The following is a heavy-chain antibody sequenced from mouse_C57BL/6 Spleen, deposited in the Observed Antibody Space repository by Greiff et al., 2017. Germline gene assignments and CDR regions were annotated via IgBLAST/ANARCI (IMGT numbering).Heavy chain of an antibody. CDR2: IYPRSGNT. CDR1: GYTFTSSG. CDR3: ERSYCGSSYDGYSMDD. V-gene: IGHV1-81*01. J-gene: IGHJ4*01. D-gene: IGHD1-1*01. Sequence: QVQLQQSGAELARPGASVKLSCKASGYTFTSSGIRWVKQRTGQGLEWIGEIYPRSGNTYYNEKFKGKATLTADKSSSTAYMELRGLTSEYSAVYCCERSYCGSSYDGYSMDDWGQGTSVTVSS.